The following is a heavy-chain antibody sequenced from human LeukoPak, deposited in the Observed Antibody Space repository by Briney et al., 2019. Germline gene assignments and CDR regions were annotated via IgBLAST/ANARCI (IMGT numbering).Heavy chain of an antibody. D-gene: IGHD1-26*01. J-gene: IGHJ4*02. CDR1: GDSTSSDRYY. V-gene: IGHV4-39*02. Sequence: SETLSLTCTVSGDSTSSDRYYGGWVRQPPGTGLEWIGNIYYSGSTYYNPSLKSRVTMSVDTSKNQFFLKLNSVTAADTAVYYCARGRPYSGGYHLDYWGQGTLVTVSA. CDR2: IYYSGST. CDR3: ARGRPYSGGYHLDY.